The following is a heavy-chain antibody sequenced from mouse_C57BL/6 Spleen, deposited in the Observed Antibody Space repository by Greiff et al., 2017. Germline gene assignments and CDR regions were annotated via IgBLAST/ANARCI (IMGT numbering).Heavy chain of an antibody. CDR3: ARSGGNYYFDY. D-gene: IGHD2-1*01. V-gene: IGHV1-42*01. CDR2: INPSTGGT. J-gene: IGHJ2*01. Sequence: VQLKQSGPELVKPGASVKISCKASGYSFTGYYMNWVKQSPEKSLEWIGEINPSTGGTTYNQKFKAKATLTVDKSSSTAYMQLKSLTSEDSAVYYCARSGGNYYFDYWGQGTTLTVSS. CDR1: GYSFTGYY.